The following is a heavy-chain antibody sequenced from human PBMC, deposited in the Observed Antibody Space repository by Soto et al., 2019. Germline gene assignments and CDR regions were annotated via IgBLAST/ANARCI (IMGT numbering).Heavy chain of an antibody. CDR1: GFSLSNARMG. CDR3: ARILAEYYYDSSGYCSDY. J-gene: IGHJ4*02. Sequence: QVTLKESGPVLVKPTETLTLTCTVSGFSLSNARMGVSWIRQPPGKALEWLAHIFSNDEKSYSTSLKSRLTISKDTSKRQVVRTMAYMDAVDTATYCCARILAEYYYDSSGYCSDYWGQGTLVTVTS. D-gene: IGHD3-22*01. V-gene: IGHV2-26*01. CDR2: IFSNDEK.